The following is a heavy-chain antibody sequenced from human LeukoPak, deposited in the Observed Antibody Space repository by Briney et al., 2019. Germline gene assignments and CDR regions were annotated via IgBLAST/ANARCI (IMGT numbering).Heavy chain of an antibody. CDR3: ARDYDFWSGYPTGDWFDP. V-gene: IGHV1-18*01. CDR1: GYTFTSYG. Sequence: ASVKVSSKASGYTFTSYGISWVRQAPGQGLEWMGWISAYNGNTNYAQKLQGRVTMTTDTSTSTAYMELRSLRSDDTAVYYCARDYDFWSGYPTGDWFDPWGQGTLVTVSS. J-gene: IGHJ5*02. CDR2: ISAYNGNT. D-gene: IGHD3-3*01.